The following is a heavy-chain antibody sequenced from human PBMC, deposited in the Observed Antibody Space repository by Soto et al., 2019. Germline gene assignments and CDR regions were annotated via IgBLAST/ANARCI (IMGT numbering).Heavy chain of an antibody. J-gene: IGHJ4*02. CDR2: ISSSSSTI. CDR3: ARAARVVVAATPATTDY. V-gene: IGHV3-48*02. D-gene: IGHD2-15*01. Sequence: GGSVRLSCAASGFTFSSYSMNWVRQAPGKGLEWVSYISSSSSTIYYADSVKGRFTISRDNAKNSLYLQMNSLRDEDTAVYYCARAARVVVAATPATTDYWGQGTLVTVSS. CDR1: GFTFSSYS.